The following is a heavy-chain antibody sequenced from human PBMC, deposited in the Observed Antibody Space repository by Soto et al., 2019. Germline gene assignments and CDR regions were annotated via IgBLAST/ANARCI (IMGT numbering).Heavy chain of an antibody. J-gene: IGHJ4*02. CDR3: TRQHLDVPVASAINY. CDR2: IPSKTNTYAT. Sequence: EVQLVESGGGLVQPGGSLKLSCAASGFPFSGSTIHWVRQPSGKGLEWVGRIPSKTNTYATAYAASVKGRFTISRDDPKNTAYLQMNSLTTEDTAVYYCTRQHLDVPVASAINYWGQGTLVTVSS. D-gene: IGHD6-19*01. CDR1: GFPFSGST. V-gene: IGHV3-73*02.